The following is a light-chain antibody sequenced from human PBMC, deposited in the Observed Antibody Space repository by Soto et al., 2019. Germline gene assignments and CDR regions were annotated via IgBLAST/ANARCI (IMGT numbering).Light chain of an antibody. CDR1: QSVSNNY. J-gene: IGKJ1*01. CDR3: QQYGSSGT. V-gene: IGKV3-20*01. CDR2: GAS. Sequence: EVVVTQSPATLSVSPGERATLSCRASQSVSNNYLAWYQQKPGQAPRLLIYGASNRAIGIPDRFSGSGSGTDFTLTISRLEPEDFAVYYCQQYGSSGTFGQGTKVDIK.